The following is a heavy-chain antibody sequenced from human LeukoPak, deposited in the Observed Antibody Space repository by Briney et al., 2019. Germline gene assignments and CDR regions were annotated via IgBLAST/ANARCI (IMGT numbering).Heavy chain of an antibody. D-gene: IGHD6-6*01. CDR1: GGSISSGGYS. J-gene: IGHJ3*02. CDR2: IYHSGST. Sequence: SETLSLTCTVSGGSISSGGYSWSWIRQPPGKGLEWIGYIYHSGSTYYNPSLKSRVTISVDRSKNQFSLKLSSVTAADTAVYYCARTSIAARRANAFDIWGQGTMVTVSS. V-gene: IGHV4-30-2*01. CDR3: ARTSIAARRANAFDI.